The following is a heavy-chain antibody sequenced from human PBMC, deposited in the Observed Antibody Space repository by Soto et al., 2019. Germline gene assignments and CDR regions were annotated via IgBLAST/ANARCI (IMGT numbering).Heavy chain of an antibody. Sequence: SETLSLTCTVSGGSISSGGYYWSWIRQHPGKGLEWIGYIYYSGSTYYNPSLKSRVTISVDTSKNQFSLKLSSVTAADTAVYYCARSSAYYYDSRGYPIDYWGQGTLVTVSS. J-gene: IGHJ4*02. CDR2: IYYSGST. D-gene: IGHD3-22*01. CDR3: ARSSAYYYDSRGYPIDY. CDR1: GGSISSGGYY. V-gene: IGHV4-31*03.